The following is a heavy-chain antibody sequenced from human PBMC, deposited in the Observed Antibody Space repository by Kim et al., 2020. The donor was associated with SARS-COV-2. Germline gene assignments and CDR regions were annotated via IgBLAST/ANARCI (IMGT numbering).Heavy chain of an antibody. CDR2: ISSSSSYI. CDR3: ARLSGWYYFDY. CDR1: GFTFSSYS. D-gene: IGHD6-19*01. Sequence: GGSLRLSCAASGFTFSSYSMNWVRQAPGKGLEWVSSISSSSSYIYYADSVKGRFTISRDNAKNSLYLQMNSLRAEDTAVYYCARLSGWYYFDYWGQGTLVTVSS. V-gene: IGHV3-21*01. J-gene: IGHJ4*02.